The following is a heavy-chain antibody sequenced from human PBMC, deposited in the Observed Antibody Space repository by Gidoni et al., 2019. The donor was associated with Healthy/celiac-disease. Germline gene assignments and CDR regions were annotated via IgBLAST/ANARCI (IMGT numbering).Heavy chain of an antibody. D-gene: IGHD3-22*01. V-gene: IGHV3-9*01. CDR1: GFTFDDYA. CDR2: ISWNSGSI. CDR3: AKGSSGYYYG. J-gene: IGHJ4*02. Sequence: EVQLVESGGGLVQPGGSLRLSCDASGFTFDDYARHWVRQAPGKGLEWVSGISWNSGSIGYADSVKGRFTISRDNAKNSLYLQMNSLRAEDTALYYCAKGSSGYYYGWGQGTLVTVSS.